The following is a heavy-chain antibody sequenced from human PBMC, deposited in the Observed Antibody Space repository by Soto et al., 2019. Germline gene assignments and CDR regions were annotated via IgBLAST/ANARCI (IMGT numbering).Heavy chain of an antibody. CDR3: ARSTLGYCSSTSCLGYYFDY. D-gene: IGHD2-2*01. J-gene: IGHJ4*02. V-gene: IGHV4-4*02. CDR1: GGSISSSNW. Sequence: SETLSLTCAVSGGSISSSNWWSWVRQPTGKGLEWIGEIYHSGSTNYNPSLKSRVTISVDKSKNQFSLKLSSVTAADTAVYYCARSTLGYCSSTSCLGYYFDYWGQGTLVTVSS. CDR2: IYHSGST.